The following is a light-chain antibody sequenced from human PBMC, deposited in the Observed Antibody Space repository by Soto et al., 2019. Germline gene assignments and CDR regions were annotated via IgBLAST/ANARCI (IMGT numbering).Light chain of an antibody. V-gene: IGKV1-5*01. CDR2: DAS. CDR1: QSIGTW. J-gene: IGKJ4*01. CDR3: QQYKTYPFT. Sequence: DIQMTQSPSSLSASVGDRVTVTFRASQSIGTWLAWYQQKPGKAPKLLIFDASTLESGVPSRFSGSESGTEFTLTISSLQPEDFATYYCQQYKTYPFTFGGGTKVDIK.